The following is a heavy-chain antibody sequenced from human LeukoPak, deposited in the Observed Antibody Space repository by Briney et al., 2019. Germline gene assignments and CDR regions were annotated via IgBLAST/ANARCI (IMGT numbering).Heavy chain of an antibody. CDR2: ISSSGSTI. D-gene: IGHD2-2*01. Sequence: GGSLRLSCAASGFTFSSYDMNWVRQAPGKGLEWVSYISSSGSTIYYAGSVKGRFSISRDNAKNSLYLQMNSLRAEDTAVYYCARAGYCSSATSYDLFDPWGQGTLVTVSS. CDR1: GFTFSSYD. V-gene: IGHV3-48*03. CDR3: ARAGYCSSATSYDLFDP. J-gene: IGHJ5*02.